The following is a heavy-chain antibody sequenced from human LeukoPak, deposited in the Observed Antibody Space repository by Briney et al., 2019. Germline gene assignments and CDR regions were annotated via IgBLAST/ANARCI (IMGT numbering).Heavy chain of an antibody. CDR3: ARESAQYYYGSGAAFDI. D-gene: IGHD3-10*01. J-gene: IGHJ3*02. V-gene: IGHV3-21*01. Sequence: GGSLRLSCVASGFTFSSYHMNWVRQAPGKGLEWVSSISSSSSYIYYADSVKGRFTISRDNAKNSLYLQMNSLRAEDTAVYYCARESAQYYYGSGAAFDIWGQGTMVTVSS. CDR1: GFTFSSYH. CDR2: ISSSSSYI.